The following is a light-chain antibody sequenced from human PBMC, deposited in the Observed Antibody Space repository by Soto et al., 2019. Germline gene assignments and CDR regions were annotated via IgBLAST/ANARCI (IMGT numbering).Light chain of an antibody. CDR3: QQRSDCPWT. V-gene: IGKV3-11*01. CDR2: EAS. Sequence: EIVMAQSPATLSVSPGEKATLSCRASQSVSSYLAWYQQKPGQAPRLLMYEASNRATGIPARFSGGGSGTDFTLTISSLQPEDFAAYYCQQRSDCPWTFGQGTKVDI. J-gene: IGKJ1*01. CDR1: QSVSSY.